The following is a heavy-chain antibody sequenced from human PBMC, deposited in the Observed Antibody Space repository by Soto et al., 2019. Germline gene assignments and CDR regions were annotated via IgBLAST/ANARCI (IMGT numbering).Heavy chain of an antibody. J-gene: IGHJ6*02. V-gene: IGHV3-43*01. CDR2: ISWDGGST. CDR1: GFTFDDYT. CDR3: AKDIPHSSGWAMGV. D-gene: IGHD6-19*01. Sequence: LRLSCAASGFTFDDYTMHWVRQAPGKGLEWVSLISWDGGSTYYADSVKGRFTISRDNSKNSLYLQMNSLRTEDTALYYCAKDIPHSSGWAMGVWGQGTTVTVSS.